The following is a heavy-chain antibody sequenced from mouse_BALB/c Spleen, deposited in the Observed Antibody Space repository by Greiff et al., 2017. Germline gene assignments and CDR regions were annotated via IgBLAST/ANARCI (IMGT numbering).Heavy chain of an antibody. V-gene: IGHV3-6*02. D-gene: IGHD2-4*01. CDR3: AREGLRHYYAMDD. CDR2: ISYDGSN. Sequence: VQLKQSGPGLVKPSQSLSLTCSVTGYSITSGYYWNWIRQFPGNKLEWMGYISYDGSNNYNPSLKNRISITRDTSKNQFFLKLNSVTTEDTATYYCAREGLRHYYAMDDWGQGTSVTVSS. J-gene: IGHJ4*01. CDR1: GYSITSGYY.